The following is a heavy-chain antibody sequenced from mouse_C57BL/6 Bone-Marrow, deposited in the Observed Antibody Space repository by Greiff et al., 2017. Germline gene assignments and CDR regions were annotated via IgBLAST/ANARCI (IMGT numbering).Heavy chain of an antibody. D-gene: IGHD4-1*01. Sequence: QVQLQQSGAELVKPGASVKISCKASGYAFSSYWMNWVKQRPGKGLEWIGQIYPGDGDTNYNGKFKGKATLTADKSSSTAYMQLSSLTSEDSAVYFCARGENWDVDWYFDVWGTGTTVTVSS. CDR3: ARGENWDVDWYFDV. V-gene: IGHV1-80*01. J-gene: IGHJ1*03. CDR1: GYAFSSYW. CDR2: IYPGDGDT.